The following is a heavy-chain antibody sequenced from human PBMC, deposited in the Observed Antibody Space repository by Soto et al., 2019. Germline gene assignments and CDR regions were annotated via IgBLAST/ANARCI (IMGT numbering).Heavy chain of an antibody. CDR2: IYFSGNT. CDR3: VRAAVTMSSHWFGFDV. Sequence: QVQLQESGPGLVEPSQTLSLTCAVSGVSISSGDYYWSWIRQPPAKGLEWIGYIYFSGNTSYNPSLKSRVTISVDTSKNQFSLKLISVTAADTAAYYCVRAAVTMSSHWFGFDVWSQGITVTVSS. V-gene: IGHV4-30-4*01. J-gene: IGHJ6*02. D-gene: IGHD3-9*01. CDR1: GVSISSGDYY.